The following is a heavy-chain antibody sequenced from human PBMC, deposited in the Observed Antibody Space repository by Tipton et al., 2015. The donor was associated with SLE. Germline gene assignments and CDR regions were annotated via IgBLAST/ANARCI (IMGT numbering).Heavy chain of an antibody. Sequence: TLSLTCTVSGGSISSHYWSWIRQPPGRGLEWIRYIYYTGSTNYNPSLRSRVTISVDTSKNQFSLKLSSVTAADTAVYYCARDGYYGSGSYYQARKWDYYYGMDVWGQGTTVTVSS. V-gene: IGHV4-59*11. CDR2: IYYTGST. D-gene: IGHD3-10*01. CDR3: ARDGYYGSGSYYQARKWDYYYGMDV. CDR1: GGSISSHY. J-gene: IGHJ6*02.